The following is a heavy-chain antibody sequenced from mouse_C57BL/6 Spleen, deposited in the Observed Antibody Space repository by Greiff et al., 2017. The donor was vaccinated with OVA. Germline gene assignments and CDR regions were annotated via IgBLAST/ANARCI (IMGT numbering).Heavy chain of an antibody. CDR3: TRDDYDEGFAY. V-gene: IGHV6-6*01. CDR2: IRNKANNHAT. Sequence: EVQVVESGGGLVQPGGSMKLSCAASGFTFSDAWMDWVRQSPEKGLEWVAEIRNKANNHATYYAESVKGRFTISRDDSKSSVYLQMNSLRAENTGIYYCTRDDYDEGFAYWGQGTLVTVSA. CDR1: GFTFSDAW. J-gene: IGHJ3*01. D-gene: IGHD2-4*01.